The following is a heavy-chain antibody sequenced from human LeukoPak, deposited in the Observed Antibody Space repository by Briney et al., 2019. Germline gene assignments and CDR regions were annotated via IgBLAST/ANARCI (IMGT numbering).Heavy chain of an antibody. CDR2: ISSNGGST. CDR3: VKKAAYDILTGYHFDY. Sequence: GGSLRLSCSASGFTFSSYAMHWVRQAPGKGLEYVSAISSNGGSTYYADSVKGRFTISRDNSKNTLYLQMSSLRAEDTAVYYCVKKAAYDILTGYHFDYWGQGTLVTVSS. D-gene: IGHD3-9*01. J-gene: IGHJ4*02. CDR1: GFTFSSYA. V-gene: IGHV3-64D*06.